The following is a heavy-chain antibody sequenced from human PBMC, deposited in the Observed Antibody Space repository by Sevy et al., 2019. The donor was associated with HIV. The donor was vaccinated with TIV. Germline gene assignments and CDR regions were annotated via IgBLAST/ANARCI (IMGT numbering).Heavy chain of an antibody. CDR2: IIPIFGTA. J-gene: IGHJ6*02. CDR3: ARERDTAMVRSSYYYGMDV. D-gene: IGHD5-18*01. V-gene: IGHV1-69*13. Sequence: ASVKVSCKASGGTFSSYAISWVRQAPGQGLEWMGGIIPIFGTANYAQKFQGRVTITADESTSTAYMELSSLRSEDTAVYYCARERDTAMVRSSYYYGMDVWGQGTTVTVSS. CDR1: GGTFSSYA.